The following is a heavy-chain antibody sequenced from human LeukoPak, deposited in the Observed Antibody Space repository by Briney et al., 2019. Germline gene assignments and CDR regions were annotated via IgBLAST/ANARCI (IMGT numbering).Heavy chain of an antibody. CDR3: AKDGYDFWSAYQIDL. V-gene: IGHV3-23*01. D-gene: IGHD3-3*01. J-gene: IGHJ5*02. CDR1: GFTFNNYV. Sequence: PGGPLRLSCAASGFTFNNYVMTWLRQAPGKGLEWVSAITGRFTISRDNSKNTLYLQMTDLQTHEPAVYYCAKDGYDFWSAYQIDLWGQGTLVTVSS. CDR2: I.